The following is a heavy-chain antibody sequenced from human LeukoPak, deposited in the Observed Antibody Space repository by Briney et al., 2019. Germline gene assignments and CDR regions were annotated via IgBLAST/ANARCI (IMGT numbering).Heavy chain of an antibody. CDR1: GFTFSSYA. CDR3: ARGPDVAAAGPFDY. J-gene: IGHJ4*02. D-gene: IGHD6-13*01. CDR2: ISYDGSNK. Sequence: GGSLRLSCAASGFTFSSYAMHWVRQAPGKGLEWVAVISYDGSNKYYADSVKGRFTISRDNSKNTLYLQMNSLRAEDTAVYYCARGPDVAAAGPFDYWGQGTLVTVSS. V-gene: IGHV3-30*01.